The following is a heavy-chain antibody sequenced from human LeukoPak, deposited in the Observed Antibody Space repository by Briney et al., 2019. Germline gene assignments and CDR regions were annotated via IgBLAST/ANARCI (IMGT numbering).Heavy chain of an antibody. Sequence: ASVKVSCKASGYTFTGYYMHWVRQAPGQGLEWMGWINPNSGSTNYAQKFQGRVTMTRDTSISTAYMELSRLRSDDTAVYYCARGPIAVAMDNWFDPWGQGTLVTVSS. D-gene: IGHD6-19*01. CDR1: GYTFTGYY. V-gene: IGHV1-2*02. CDR2: INPNSGST. J-gene: IGHJ5*02. CDR3: ARGPIAVAMDNWFDP.